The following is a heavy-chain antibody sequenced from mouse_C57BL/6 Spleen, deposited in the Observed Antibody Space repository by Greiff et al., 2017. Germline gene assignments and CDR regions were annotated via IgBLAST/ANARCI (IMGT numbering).Heavy chain of an antibody. J-gene: IGHJ1*03. Sequence: LVESGAELVRPGASVTLSCKASGYTFTDYEMHWVKQTPVHGLEWIGAIDPETGGTAYNQKFKGKAILTADKSSSTAYMELRSLTSEDSAVYYCTRGYYYGSSPVFDVWGTGTTVTVSS. V-gene: IGHV1-15*01. CDR1: GYTFTDYE. CDR3: TRGYYYGSSPVFDV. CDR2: IDPETGGT. D-gene: IGHD1-1*01.